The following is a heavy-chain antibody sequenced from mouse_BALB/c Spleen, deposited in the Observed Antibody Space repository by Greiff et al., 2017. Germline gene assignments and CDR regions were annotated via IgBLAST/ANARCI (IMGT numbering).Heavy chain of an antibody. D-gene: IGHD2-1*01. V-gene: IGHV1-69*02. CDR1: GYTFTSYW. CDR3: TRSAYGNYGRFAY. CDR2: IYPSDSYT. J-gene: IGHJ3*01. Sequence: QVQLQQPGAELVRPGASVKLSCKASGYTFTSYWINWVKQRPGQGLEWIGNIYPSDSYTNYNQKFKDKATLTVDKSSSTTYMQLSSPTSEDSAVYYCTRSAYGNYGRFAYWGQGTLVTVSA.